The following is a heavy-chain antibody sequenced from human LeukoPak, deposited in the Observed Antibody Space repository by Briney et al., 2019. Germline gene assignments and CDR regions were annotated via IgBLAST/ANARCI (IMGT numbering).Heavy chain of an antibody. J-gene: IGHJ4*02. CDR1: GFTFSHFW. CDR2: IKKTGSET. CDR3: AREDGYCSGGNCYSYFDS. V-gene: IGHV3-7*01. Sequence: GGSLRLSCAAAGFTFSHFWMSWVRQAPGKGREWVAYIKKTGSETYYVDSEKGRFTTTTDNTTNSLFLQMYSLRAEDTAVYFCAREDGYCSGGNCYSYFDSWGQGTLVTVSS. D-gene: IGHD2-15*01.